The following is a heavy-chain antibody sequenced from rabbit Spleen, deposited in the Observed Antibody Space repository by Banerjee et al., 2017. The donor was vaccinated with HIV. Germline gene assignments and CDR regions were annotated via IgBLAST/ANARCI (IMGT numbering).Heavy chain of an antibody. CDR1: GFDFSSNA. CDR2: IGVGGWSNP. V-gene: IGHV1S47*01. CDR3: ARDTSSSFSSYGMDL. J-gene: IGHJ6*01. Sequence: QEQLEESGGGLVQPEGSLTLTCKASGFDFSSNAMCWVRQAPGKGLEWIACIGVGGWSNPYYASWAKGRFTITRSTSLNTVTLQMTSLTAADTATYFCARDTSSSFSSYGMDLWGQGTLVTVS. D-gene: IGHD1-1*01.